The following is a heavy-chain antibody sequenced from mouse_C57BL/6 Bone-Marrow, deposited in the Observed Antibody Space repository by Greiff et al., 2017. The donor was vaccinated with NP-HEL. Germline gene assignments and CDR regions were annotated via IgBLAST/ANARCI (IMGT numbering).Heavy chain of an antibody. CDR3: ARTHYYYGSF. Sequence: QVQLKESGPELVKPGASVKISCKASGYSFTSYYIHWVKQRPGQGLDWIGWIYPGSGNTKYNEKFKGKATLTADTSSSTAYMQLSSLTSEDSAVYYCARTHYYYGSFWGQGTTLTVSS. CDR1: GYSFTSYY. D-gene: IGHD1-1*01. CDR2: IYPGSGNT. J-gene: IGHJ2*01. V-gene: IGHV1-66*01.